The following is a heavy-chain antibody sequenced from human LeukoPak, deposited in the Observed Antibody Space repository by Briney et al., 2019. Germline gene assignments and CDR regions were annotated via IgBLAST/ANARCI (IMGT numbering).Heavy chain of an antibody. CDR2: ISAYNGIT. CDR3: ARDRIYGDYEYDFDY. CDR1: GYTFDNYA. V-gene: IGHV1-18*01. J-gene: IGHJ4*02. D-gene: IGHD4-17*01. Sequence: ASVKVSCKASGYTFDNYAISWMRQAPGQGLEWMGWISAYNGITNYAQKFQGRATMTTDTSTSTAYMELRRLKSDDTAVYFCARDRIYGDYEYDFDYWGQGTLVTVSS.